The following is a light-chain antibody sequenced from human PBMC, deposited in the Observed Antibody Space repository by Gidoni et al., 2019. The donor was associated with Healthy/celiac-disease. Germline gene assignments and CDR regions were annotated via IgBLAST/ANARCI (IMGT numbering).Light chain of an antibody. V-gene: IGKV1-39*01. CDR3: QQSYSTPPLT. CDR2: AAP. CDR1: QSISSY. J-gene: IGKJ4*01. Sequence: DIQMTQSPSSLSASVGDRVTITCPASQSISSYLNWYQQKPGKAPKLLIYAAPSLQSGVPSRFSGSGSGTDFTLTISSLQPEDFATYYCQQSYSTPPLTFGGGTKVEIK.